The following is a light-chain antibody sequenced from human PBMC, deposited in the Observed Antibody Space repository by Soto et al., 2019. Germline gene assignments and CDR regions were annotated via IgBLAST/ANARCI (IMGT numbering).Light chain of an antibody. J-gene: IGKJ4*01. CDR2: DAS. CDR3: QQYYNLPLT. V-gene: IGKV1-33*01. CDR1: QDIRHY. Sequence: DIQMTQSPSSLSASVGDRVTITCQASQDIRHYLNWYQQKPGKAPKLLNYDASNLETGVPSRFSGSGSGTDFTFTISILQPEDMATYYCQQYYNLPLTFGGGTKVEIK.